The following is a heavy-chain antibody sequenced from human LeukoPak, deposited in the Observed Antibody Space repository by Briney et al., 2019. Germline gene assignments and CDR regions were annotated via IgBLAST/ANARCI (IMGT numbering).Heavy chain of an antibody. Sequence: ASVKVSCKASGYTFTNYDINWVRQATGQGLEWMGYMNPNSGNTGYAQKFQGRVTITKNTSISTAYMELSSLRSEDAAVYYCAREGFDYWGQGTLVTVSS. V-gene: IGHV1-8*03. CDR1: GYTFTNYD. CDR3: AREGFDY. CDR2: MNPNSGNT. J-gene: IGHJ4*02.